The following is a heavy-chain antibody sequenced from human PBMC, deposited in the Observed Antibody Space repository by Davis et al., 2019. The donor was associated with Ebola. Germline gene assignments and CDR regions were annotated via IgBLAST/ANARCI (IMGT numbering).Heavy chain of an antibody. D-gene: IGHD2-2*01. CDR2: INPSGGST. CDR1: GYTFTSYY. V-gene: IGHV1-46*01. J-gene: IGHJ6*04. CDR3: VRRDCSSSNCRRYNGMDV. Sequence: AASVKVSCKASGYTFTSYYMHWVRQAPGQGLEWMGIINPSGGSTSYAQKFQGRVTMTRNTSINTAYMELSSLRSEDTAVYYCVRRDCSSSNCRRYNGMDVWGKGTTVTVSS.